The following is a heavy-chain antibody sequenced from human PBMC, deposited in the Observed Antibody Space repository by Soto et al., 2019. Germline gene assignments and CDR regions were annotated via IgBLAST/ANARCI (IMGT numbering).Heavy chain of an antibody. J-gene: IGHJ4*02. CDR3: ARDPSLPFYGFPDY. V-gene: IGHV3-30-3*01. Sequence: GGSLRLSCAASGFTFSSYAMHWVRQAPGKGLEWVAVRSYDGSNKYYADSVKGRFTISRDNSKNTLYLQMNSLRAEDTAVYYCARDPSLPFYGFPDYWGQGTLVTVSS. CDR1: GFTFSSYA. D-gene: IGHD3-16*02. CDR2: RSYDGSNK.